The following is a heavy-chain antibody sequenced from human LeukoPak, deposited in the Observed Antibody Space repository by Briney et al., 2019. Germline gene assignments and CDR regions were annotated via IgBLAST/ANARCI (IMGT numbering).Heavy chain of an antibody. D-gene: IGHD4-17*01. CDR1: GYTFTSYA. J-gene: IGHJ5*02. CDR3: ARDRDTVTTAWFDP. V-gene: IGHV1-3*01. CDR2: INAGNGNT. Sequence: ASVKVSCKASGYTFTSYAMHWVRQAPGQRLEWMGWINAGNGNTKYSQKFQGRVTITRDTSASTAYMELSSLRSEDTAVYYCARDRDTVTTAWFDPWGQGTLVTVPS.